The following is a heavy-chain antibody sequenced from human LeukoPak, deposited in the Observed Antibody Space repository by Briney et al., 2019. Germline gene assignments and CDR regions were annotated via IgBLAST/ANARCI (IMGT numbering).Heavy chain of an antibody. J-gene: IGHJ3*01. CDR2: IIGSGSEM. Sequence: PGGSLRLSCGGSGFTFNSYSMNWARQAPGKGLEWVASIIGSGSEMFYADSLKGRFTISRDNSKNSLYLQMNSLRVEDTAVYYCAKVQSDIVGAMFFSFDVWGQGTMVSVSS. V-gene: IGHV3-21*06. CDR3: AKVQSDIVGAMFFSFDV. D-gene: IGHD1-26*01. CDR1: GFTFNSYS.